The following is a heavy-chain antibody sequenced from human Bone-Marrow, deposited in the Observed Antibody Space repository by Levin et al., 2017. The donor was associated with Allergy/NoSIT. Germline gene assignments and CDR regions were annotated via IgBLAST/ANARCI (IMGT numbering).Heavy chain of an antibody. CDR2: FYYSGST. CDR3: ARHGGGSGSYLRVAMDV. D-gene: IGHD3-10*01. J-gene: IGHJ6*03. V-gene: IGHV4-39*01. Sequence: SETLSLTCTVSGGSISSSNYYWGWIRQPPGTGLEWIGSFYYSGSTYYNPSLKSRDTISVDTSKNQFPLKFNSVTAADTAVYYCARHGGGSGSYLRVAMDVWGEGTTVTVSS. CDR1: GGSISSSNYY.